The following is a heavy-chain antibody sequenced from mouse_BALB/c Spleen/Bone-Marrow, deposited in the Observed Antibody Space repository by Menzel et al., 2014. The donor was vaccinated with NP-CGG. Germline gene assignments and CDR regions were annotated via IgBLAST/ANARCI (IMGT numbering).Heavy chain of an antibody. CDR2: ISNGGGST. J-gene: IGHJ4*01. CDR1: GFTFSDHY. Sequence: EVKVVESGGGLVQPGGSLKLSCATSGFTFSDHYMYWVRQTPEKRLEWVAYISNGGGSTYYPDTVKGRFTISRDNAKNTLYLQMSRLKSEDTAMYYCARRGWYYAMDYWGQGTSVTVSS. CDR3: ARRGWYYAMDY. V-gene: IGHV5-12*02. D-gene: IGHD2-3*01.